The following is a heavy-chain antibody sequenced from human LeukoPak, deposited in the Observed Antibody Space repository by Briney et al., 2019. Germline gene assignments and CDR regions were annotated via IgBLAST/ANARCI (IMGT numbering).Heavy chain of an antibody. D-gene: IGHD1-1*01. Sequence: QPGGSLRLSCAASGFTFSGYSMNWVRQAPGKGLEWVSYISSSSSSAIYYADSVKGRFTISRDNARNSLYLQMSSLRAEDTAVYYCARDYPTSGIVTIFDYWGQGTLVTVSS. V-gene: IGHV3-48*01. CDR2: ISSSSSSAI. CDR1: GFTFSGYS. J-gene: IGHJ4*02. CDR3: ARDYPTSGIVTIFDY.